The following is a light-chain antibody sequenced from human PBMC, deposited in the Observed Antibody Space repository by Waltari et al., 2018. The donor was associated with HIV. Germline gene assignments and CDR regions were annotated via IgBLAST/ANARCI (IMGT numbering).Light chain of an antibody. V-gene: IGLV3-25*03. CDR1: TLPKQY. CDR3: QSSDISGNYWV. Sequence: SYGLTQPPSVSVSPGQTATITCSGDTLPKQYGYWYQQKPGHAPVMVIYKDRERPSGIPERFSGSSSVTTATLTISGVQPEDEADYYCQSSDISGNYWVLGGGTKLTVL. J-gene: IGLJ2*01. CDR2: KDR.